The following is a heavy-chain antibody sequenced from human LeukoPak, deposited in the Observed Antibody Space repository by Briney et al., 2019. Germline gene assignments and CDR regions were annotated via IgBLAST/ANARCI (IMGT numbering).Heavy chain of an antibody. D-gene: IGHD2-2*01. CDR2: INHSGST. V-gene: IGHV4-34*01. J-gene: IGHJ6*02. Sequence: ETLSLTCAVYGGSFSGYYWTWIRQPPGKGLEWIGEINHSGSTNYNPSLKSRVTISVDTSKNQFSLKLSSVTAADTAMYYCARYQLLQYYYYGMDVWGQGATVTVSS. CDR1: GGSFSGYY. CDR3: ARYQLLQYYYYGMDV.